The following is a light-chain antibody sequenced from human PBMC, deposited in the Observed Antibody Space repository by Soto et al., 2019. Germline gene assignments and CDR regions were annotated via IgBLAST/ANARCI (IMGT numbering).Light chain of an antibody. CDR2: EVS. Sequence: QSALTQPASVSGSAGQSITISCSGTMRDVGAYNLVSWYQQHPGTAPKLIIYEVSNRPSGVSNRFSGSKSGNTASLTISGLQAEDEADYYCSSYTSSSTNVVFGGGTKLTVL. CDR3: SSYTSSSTNVV. V-gene: IGLV2-14*01. CDR1: MRDVGAYNL. J-gene: IGLJ2*01.